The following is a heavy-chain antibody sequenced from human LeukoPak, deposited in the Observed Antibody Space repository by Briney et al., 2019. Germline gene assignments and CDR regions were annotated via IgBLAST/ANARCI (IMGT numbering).Heavy chain of an antibody. D-gene: IGHD3-9*01. Sequence: GGSLRLSCAASGFTFSSYAMHWVRQAPGKGLEWVAVISYDGSNKYYADSVKGRSTISRDNSRNTLYLQMNSLRAEDTAVYYCARPLLRYFDWFNFDYWGQGTLVTISS. V-gene: IGHV3-30-3*01. CDR1: GFTFSSYA. J-gene: IGHJ4*02. CDR2: ISYDGSNK. CDR3: ARPLLRYFDWFNFDY.